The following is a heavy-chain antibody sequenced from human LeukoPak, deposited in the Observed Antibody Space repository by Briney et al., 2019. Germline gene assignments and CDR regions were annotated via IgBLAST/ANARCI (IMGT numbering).Heavy chain of an antibody. Sequence: SGRSLRLSCAASGFTFSGYAMSWVRQAPGKGLEWVPTIFGSGSNTYYADSVKGRFIISRDNSKNTLYLQMDSLRAEDTAVYFCAKIDWSSGFWGQGTLVAVSS. CDR2: IFGSGSNT. J-gene: IGHJ4*02. CDR1: GFTFSGYA. CDR3: AKIDWSSGF. V-gene: IGHV3-23*05. D-gene: IGHD3-9*01.